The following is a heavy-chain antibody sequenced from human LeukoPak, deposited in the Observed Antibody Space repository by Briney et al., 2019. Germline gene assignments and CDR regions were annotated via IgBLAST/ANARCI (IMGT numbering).Heavy chain of an antibody. D-gene: IGHD3/OR15-3a*01. CDR1: GYTFTSYD. V-gene: IGHV1-8*01. CDR3: ARAPKDSSPYYFDY. Sequence: ASVKVSCKASGYTFTSYDINWVRQATGQGLEWVGWMNPNSGNTGYAQKFQGRVTMTRNTSISTAYMELSSLRSEDTAVYYCARAPKDSSPYYFDYWGQGTLVTVSS. J-gene: IGHJ4*02. CDR2: MNPNSGNT.